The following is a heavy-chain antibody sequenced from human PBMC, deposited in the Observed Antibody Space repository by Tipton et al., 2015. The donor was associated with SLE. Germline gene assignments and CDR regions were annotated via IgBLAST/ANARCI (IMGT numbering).Heavy chain of an antibody. V-gene: IGHV4-59*02. J-gene: IGHJ4*02. CDR1: GASVRNHY. CDR2: VYGTGNT. Sequence: TLSLTCTVSGASVRNHYWSWIRQSPGEGLEWIGYVYGTGNTDYNPSLKGRVTMSVDTSKNQFSLSVNSVTAADTAVYYRARSMLTTKRVFDYWGQGTLVTVSS. D-gene: IGHD3-16*01. CDR3: ARSMLTTKRVFDY.